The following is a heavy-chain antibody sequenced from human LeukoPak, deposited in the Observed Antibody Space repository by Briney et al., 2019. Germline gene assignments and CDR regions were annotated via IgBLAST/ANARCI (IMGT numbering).Heavy chain of an antibody. D-gene: IGHD5-12*01. CDR3: AKGYSGYEANYYYYYMDV. CDR2: IYYSGST. V-gene: IGHV4-31*03. Sequence: SQTLSLTCTVSGGSISSGGYYWSWIRQHPGKGLEWIGYIYYSGSTYYNPSLKSRVTISVDTSKNQFSLKLSSVTAADTAVYYCAKGYSGYEANYYYYYMDVWGKGTTVTVSS. J-gene: IGHJ6*03. CDR1: GGSISSGGYY.